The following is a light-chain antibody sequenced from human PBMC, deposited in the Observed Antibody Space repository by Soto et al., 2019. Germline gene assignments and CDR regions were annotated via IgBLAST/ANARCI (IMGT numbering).Light chain of an antibody. J-gene: IGKJ1*01. CDR2: EAS. CDR1: QSVNSN. Sequence: EIVMTQSPATLSVSPGERATLSCRASQSVNSNLAWYQQKRGQAPRLLIYEASSRATGIPARFSASGSGTEFTLTISSLQPEDFATYYCLQHNSYPWTFGQGTKVEIK. CDR3: LQHNSYPWT. V-gene: IGKV3-15*01.